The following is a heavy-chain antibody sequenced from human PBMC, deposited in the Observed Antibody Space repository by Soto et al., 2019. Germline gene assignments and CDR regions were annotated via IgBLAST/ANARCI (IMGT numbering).Heavy chain of an antibody. Sequence: TLSLTCTVSGGSISSSSYYWGWIRQPPGKGLEWIALIFWDDDKRYSPSLKSRVTITRDISKNQVVLTMTNMDPVDTATYYCARERMSGGFYGMDVWGQGTTVTVSS. CDR2: IFWDDDK. J-gene: IGHJ6*02. D-gene: IGHD1-26*01. CDR1: GGSISSSSYY. CDR3: ARERMSGGFYGMDV. V-gene: IGHV2-5*02.